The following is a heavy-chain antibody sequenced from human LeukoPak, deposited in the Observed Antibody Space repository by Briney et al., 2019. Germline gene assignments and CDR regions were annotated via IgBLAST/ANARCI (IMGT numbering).Heavy chain of an antibody. CDR2: IKHDSSAI. Sequence: GGSLRLSCAASGFTFDSYGMNWVRQAPGKGPEWVANIKHDSSAIYSLDSEKGRFTISRDNAKNSLYLQMNSLRVEDTAVYYCARGLSTTPNWFDPWGQGTLVTVSS. J-gene: IGHJ5*02. V-gene: IGHV3-7*01. CDR1: GFTFDSYG. CDR3: ARGLSTTPNWFDP. D-gene: IGHD2-2*01.